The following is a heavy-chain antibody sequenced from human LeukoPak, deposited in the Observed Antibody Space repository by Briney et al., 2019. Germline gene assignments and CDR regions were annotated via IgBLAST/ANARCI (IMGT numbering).Heavy chain of an antibody. CDR2: IIPIFGTA. CDR1: GGTFSSYA. Sequence: SVKVSCKASGGTFSSYAISWVRQAPRQGLEWMGGIIPIFGTANYAQKFQGRVTITADESTSTAYMELSSLRSEDTAVYYCARVASGYSYGNGFDYWGQGTLVTVSS. J-gene: IGHJ4*02. D-gene: IGHD5-18*01. V-gene: IGHV1-69*01. CDR3: ARVASGYSYGNGFDY.